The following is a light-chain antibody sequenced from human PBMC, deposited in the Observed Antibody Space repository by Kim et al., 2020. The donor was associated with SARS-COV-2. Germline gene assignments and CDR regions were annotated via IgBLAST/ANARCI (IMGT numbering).Light chain of an antibody. V-gene: IGKV1-5*03. J-gene: IGKJ1*01. CDR2: KAS. CDR1: QNISSW. Sequence: DIQMTQSPSTLSASVRDRVTFGCRASQNISSWLAWYQQKPGKAPKLVIYKASALETGVPSRFTGSGSGTEFTLTISSLQPDDFATYYCQQYNSFPWMFGQGTKVDIK. CDR3: QQYNSFPWM.